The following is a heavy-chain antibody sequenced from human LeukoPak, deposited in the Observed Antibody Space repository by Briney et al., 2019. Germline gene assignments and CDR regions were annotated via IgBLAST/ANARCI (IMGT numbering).Heavy chain of an antibody. CDR3: ARDSRHLSSTRGGLKESRGAFFDY. Sequence: GGSLRLSCAASGFTFSSYWMSRVRQAPGKGLEWVANIKQDGSEKGYVDSVKGRFTISRDNAKNSLYLQMNSLRAEDTALYYCARDSRHLSSTRGGLKESRGAFFDYWGQGTLVTVSS. V-gene: IGHV3-7*03. CDR2: IKQDGSEK. CDR1: GFTFSSYW. J-gene: IGHJ4*02. D-gene: IGHD6-13*01.